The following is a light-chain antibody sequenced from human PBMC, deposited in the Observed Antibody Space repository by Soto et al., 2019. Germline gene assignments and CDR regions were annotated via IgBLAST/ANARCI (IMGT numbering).Light chain of an antibody. Sequence: EIVLAQSPGTLSLSPGESATPSGRASQTVSSSSLAWYQQKPGQAPRLLIYDASRRASGIPDRFSAGGSGTDFTFTISRLEPEDFAVYYRQQYGSSPVTFGQGTKVEIK. CDR3: QQYGSSPVT. J-gene: IGKJ2*01. V-gene: IGKV3-20*01. CDR2: DAS. CDR1: QTVSSSS.